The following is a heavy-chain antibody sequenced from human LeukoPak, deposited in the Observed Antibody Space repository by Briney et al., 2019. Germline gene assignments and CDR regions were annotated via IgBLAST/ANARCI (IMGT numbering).Heavy chain of an antibody. CDR3: ARTRYYYNSRSYGAPYYFDY. Sequence: PSETLSLTCAVSGGSISSNSYYWGWLRQPPGKGLEWIGSIYYSGSTYYNPSLKSRVTISVDTSKNQFSLKLSSVTAADTAVYYCARTRYYYNSRSYGAPYYFDYWGQGTLVTVSS. V-gene: IGHV4-39*01. D-gene: IGHD3-10*01. CDR1: GGSISSNSYY. CDR2: IYYSGST. J-gene: IGHJ4*02.